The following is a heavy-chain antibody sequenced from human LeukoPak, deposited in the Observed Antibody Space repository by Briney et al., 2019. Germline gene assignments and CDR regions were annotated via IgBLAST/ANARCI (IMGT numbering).Heavy chain of an antibody. D-gene: IGHD2-2*01. V-gene: IGHV1-8*03. Sequence: ASVKVSCKASGYTFTSYDINWVRQATGQGLEWMGWMNPNSGNTGYAQKFQGRVTITRNTSISTAYMELSSLRSEDTAVYYCARDLVVPATTVYDYWGQGTLVTVSS. CDR2: MNPNSGNT. CDR3: ARDLVVPATTVYDY. CDR1: GYTFTSYD. J-gene: IGHJ4*02.